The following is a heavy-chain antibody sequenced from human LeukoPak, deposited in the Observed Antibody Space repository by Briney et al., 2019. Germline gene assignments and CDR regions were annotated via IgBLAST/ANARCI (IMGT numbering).Heavy chain of an antibody. J-gene: IGHJ5*02. CDR1: GGSFSGYY. CDR2: INHSGST. D-gene: IGHD6-13*01. CDR3: ARTYSSSWYEWFDP. V-gene: IGHV4-34*01. Sequence: ASETLSLTCAVYGGSFSGYYWSWIRQPPGKGLEWIGEINHSGSTNYNPSLQSRVTISVDTSKNQFSLKLSSVTAADTAVYYCARTYSSSWYEWFDPWGQGTLVTVSS.